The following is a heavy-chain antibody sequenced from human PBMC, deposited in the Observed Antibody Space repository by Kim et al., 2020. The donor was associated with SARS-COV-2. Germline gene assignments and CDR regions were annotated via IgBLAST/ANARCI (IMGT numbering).Heavy chain of an antibody. D-gene: IGHD3-22*01. CDR2: VNNNKNP. V-gene: IGHV3-23*05. J-gene: IGHJ5*02. CDR1: GFTFTRRA. CDR3: QKDNPSSGWPTFTS. Sequence: GGSLRLSCAASGFTFTRRAMSWVRQVQGKGLEWFASVNNNKNPSYADSVKGRFTSSRDTTKDTPYLQMTSLRADDTALFNCQKDNPSSGWPTFTSWAQGT.